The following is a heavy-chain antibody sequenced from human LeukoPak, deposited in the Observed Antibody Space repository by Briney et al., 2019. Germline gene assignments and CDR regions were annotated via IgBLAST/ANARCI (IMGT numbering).Heavy chain of an antibody. J-gene: IGHJ4*02. CDR2: INTNTGNP. V-gene: IGHV7-4-1*02. CDR1: GYTFTSYA. CDR3: ARDMRGSSWSYYFDY. D-gene: IGHD6-13*01. Sequence: VASVKVSCKASGYTFTSYAMNWVRQAPGQGLEWMGWINTNTGNPTYAQGFTGRFVFSLDTSVSTAYLQISSLKAKDTAVYYCARDMRGSSWSYYFDYWGQGTLVTVSS.